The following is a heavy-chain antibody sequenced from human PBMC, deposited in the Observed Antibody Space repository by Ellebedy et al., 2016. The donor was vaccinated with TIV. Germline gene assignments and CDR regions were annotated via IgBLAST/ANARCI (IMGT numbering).Heavy chain of an antibody. CDR1: GFTFSSYA. J-gene: IGHJ6*02. CDR3: AVVVVVASYGMDV. D-gene: IGHD2-15*01. V-gene: IGHV3-30-3*01. CDR2: ISYDGSNK. Sequence: GESLKISCAASGFTFSSYAMHWVRQAPGKGLEWVAVISYDGSNKYYADSVKGRFTISRDNSKNTLYLQMNSLRSEDTAVYYCAVVVVVASYGMDVWGQGTTVTVSS.